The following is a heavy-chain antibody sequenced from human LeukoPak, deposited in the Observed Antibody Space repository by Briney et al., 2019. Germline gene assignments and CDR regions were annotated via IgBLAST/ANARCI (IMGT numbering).Heavy chain of an antibody. D-gene: IGHD2-15*01. Sequence: GESLKISCKGSGYSFNSHWIGRVRQMPGKGLEWMLINAPGDSDTRYSPSFRGQVIISADKSISTVYLQWSSLKASDTAMYYCARLVVAATRYFDYWGQGTLVTVSS. J-gene: IGHJ4*02. V-gene: IGHV5-51*01. CDR3: ARLVVAATRYFDY. CDR1: GYSFNSHW. CDR2: NAPGDSDT.